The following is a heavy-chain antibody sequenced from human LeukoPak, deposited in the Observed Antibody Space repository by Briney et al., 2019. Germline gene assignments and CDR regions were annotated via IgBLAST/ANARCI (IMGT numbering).Heavy chain of an antibody. CDR1: GVGFGSYA. Sequence: GGSVRLSGAACGVGFGSYAMSWVRHDQGKGLEWVSAISGSGGSTYYADAVKGRFTISRDNSRSTLYLQMNSLRAEDTAVYYCAKDAIYGDGYWEFDYWGQGTLVTVSS. CDR3: AKDAIYGDGYWEFDY. V-gene: IGHV3-23*01. CDR2: ISGSGGST. J-gene: IGHJ4*02. D-gene: IGHD2-21*01.